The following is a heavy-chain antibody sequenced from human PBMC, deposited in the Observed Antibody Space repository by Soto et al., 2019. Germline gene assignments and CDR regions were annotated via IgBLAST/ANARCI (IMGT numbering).Heavy chain of an antibody. D-gene: IGHD2-2*01. V-gene: IGHV3-7*01. CDR3: ARDLAPVYCSSTSCYAGFDY. CDR1: GFTFSSYW. Sequence: EVQLVESGGGLVQPGGSLRLSCAASGFTFSSYWMSWVRQAPGKGLEWVPNIKQDGREKYYVDSVKGRFTVSRDNAKNALYLLMNSLRAEDTAVYYCARDLAPVYCSSTSCYAGFDYWGQGTLVTVSS. CDR2: IKQDGREK. J-gene: IGHJ4*02.